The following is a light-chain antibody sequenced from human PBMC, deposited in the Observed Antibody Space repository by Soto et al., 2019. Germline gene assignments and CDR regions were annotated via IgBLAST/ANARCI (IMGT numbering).Light chain of an antibody. CDR1: QSIISY. V-gene: IGKV1-39*01. CDR2: ATS. Sequence: DIQMTQSPSSLSASVGDRVTISCRASQSIISYLNWYQQKPGKAPKLLIYATSSLQSGVPSRFSGSGSGTDFTLTISSLQPEDFATYYCQQNYPTLPITFGHGTRLEIK. J-gene: IGKJ5*01. CDR3: QQNYPTLPIT.